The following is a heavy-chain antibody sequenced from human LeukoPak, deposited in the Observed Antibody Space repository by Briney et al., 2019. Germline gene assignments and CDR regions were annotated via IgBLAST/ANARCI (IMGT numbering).Heavy chain of an antibody. CDR3: ATYYYDSSGYSGWFDP. Sequence: SETLSLTCTVSGGSISSYYWSWIRQPPGKGLEWLGYIYYSGSTNYNPSLKSRVTVSLDTSKNQFSLKLSSVTAADTAVYYCATYYYDSSGYSGWFDPWGQGTLATVSS. V-gene: IGHV4-59*01. CDR2: IYYSGST. D-gene: IGHD3-22*01. CDR1: GGSISSYY. J-gene: IGHJ5*02.